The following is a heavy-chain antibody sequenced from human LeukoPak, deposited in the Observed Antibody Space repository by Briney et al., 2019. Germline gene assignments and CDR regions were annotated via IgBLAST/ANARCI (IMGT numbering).Heavy chain of an antibody. CDR1: GFTFSSHW. CDR3: ARDSNIVAVPAATYYYYYGMDV. CDR2: IKEDRSVK. J-gene: IGHJ6*02. Sequence: GGSLRLSCTASGFTFSSHWMTWVRQPPGKGLEWVANIKEDRSVKYYVDSVKGRFTISRDNIKNVLYLQMNSLRADDTAVYFCARDSNIVAVPAATYYYYYGMDVWGQGTTVTVSS. V-gene: IGHV3-7*03. D-gene: IGHD2-2*01.